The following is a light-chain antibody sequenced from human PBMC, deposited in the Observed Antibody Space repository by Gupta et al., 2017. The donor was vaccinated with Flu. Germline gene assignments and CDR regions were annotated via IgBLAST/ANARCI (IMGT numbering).Light chain of an antibody. Sequence: DIEMTQSPSSLSASVGDRVTMTCRTSQTISNSLNWYQQKPGKAPTLLIYGTSALQRGVPSRFSGSGSGTEFTLTISGLQSEDFAIYICQQGHSTPYTFGPGTK. CDR2: GTS. CDR1: QTISNS. J-gene: IGKJ2*01. CDR3: QQGHSTPYT. V-gene: IGKV1-39*01.